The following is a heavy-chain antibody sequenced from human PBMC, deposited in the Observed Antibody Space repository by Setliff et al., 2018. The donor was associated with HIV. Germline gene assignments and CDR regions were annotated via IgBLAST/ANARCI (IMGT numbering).Heavy chain of an antibody. J-gene: IGHJ4*02. CDR3: ARIPNHSSGFDY. CDR2: IVPILNTG. D-gene: IGHD3-22*01. V-gene: IGHV1-69*13. CDR1: GGTFRSHE. Sequence: SVKVSCKASGGTFRSHEISWVRQAPGQGLGWMGGIVPILNTGNYAPKFQGRITITADESTTTAYMELSSLRSEDTAVYYCARIPNHSSGFDYWGQGTPVTVSS.